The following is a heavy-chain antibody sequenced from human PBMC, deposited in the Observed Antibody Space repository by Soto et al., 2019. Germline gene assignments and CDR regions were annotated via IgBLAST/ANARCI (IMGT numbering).Heavy chain of an antibody. CDR2: IKGKTEGETK. J-gene: IGHJ6*02. CDR3: TINSGRTWWAV. CDR1: GLNFNDAW. V-gene: IGHV3-15*07. Sequence: EVQLVESGGGLVKPGESLRLSCAASGLNFNDAWMNWFRQAPGKEPEWVGRIKGKTEGETKDYAAPVKGRFTILRDDSRDTLYLQMNSLKIEDTAVYHCTINSGRTWWAVWGQGTTVTVSS. D-gene: IGHD5-12*01.